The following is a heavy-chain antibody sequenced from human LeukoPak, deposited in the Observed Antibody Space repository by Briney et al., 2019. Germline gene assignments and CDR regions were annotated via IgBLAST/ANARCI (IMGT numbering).Heavy chain of an antibody. J-gene: IGHJ4*02. V-gene: IGHV4-39*01. Sequence: SETLSLICTVSGGSISSSSYYWGWIRQPPGKGLEWIGSIHYSGSTYYNPSLKSRVTISLDTSKNQFSLKLRSVTAADTAVYYCARQEYCGGDCFEDNWGQGTLVTVSS. D-gene: IGHD2-21*02. CDR2: IHYSGST. CDR3: ARQEYCGGDCFEDN. CDR1: GGSISSSSYY.